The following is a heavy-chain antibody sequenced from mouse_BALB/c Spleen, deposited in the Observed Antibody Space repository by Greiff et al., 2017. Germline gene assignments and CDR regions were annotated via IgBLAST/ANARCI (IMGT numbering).Heavy chain of an antibody. Sequence: QVQLQQSGAELMKPGASVKISCKATGYTFSSYWIEWVKQRPGHGLEWIGEILPGSGSTNYNEKFKGKATFTADTSSNTAYMQLNSLTSEDSAVYYCAREVPFAYWGQGTLVTVSA. D-gene: IGHD2-14*01. CDR1: GYTFSSYW. V-gene: IGHV1-9*01. CDR3: AREVPFAY. CDR2: ILPGSGST. J-gene: IGHJ3*01.